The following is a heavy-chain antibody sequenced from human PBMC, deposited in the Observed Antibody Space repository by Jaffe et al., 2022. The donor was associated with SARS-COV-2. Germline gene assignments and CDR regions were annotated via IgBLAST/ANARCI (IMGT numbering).Heavy chain of an antibody. CDR1: GFALNTYG. CDR3: ARGYGTDSFDY. D-gene: IGHD5-18*01. V-gene: IGHV3-23*01. J-gene: IGHJ4*02. CDR2: VSSTGET. Sequence: EVQVLESGGGLVQPGESLRLSCAASGFALNTYGMTWVRQAPGKGLDWVSTVSSTGETFYADSVKGRFTISRDISKNTLFLQLNSLRVEDTAIYYCARGYGTDSFDYWGQGTLVTVSS.